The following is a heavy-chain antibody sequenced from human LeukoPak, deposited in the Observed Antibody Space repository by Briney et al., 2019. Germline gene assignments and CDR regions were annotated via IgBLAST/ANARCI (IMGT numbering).Heavy chain of an antibody. CDR1: GGSNSSYY. Sequence: SETLSLTCTVSGGSNSSYYWSWIRQTPGKGLEWIGYIYYSGSTNYNPSLKSRVTISVDTSKNQFSLKLSSVTAADTAVYYCARGGYLPHGEYFQHWGQGTLVTVSS. J-gene: IGHJ1*01. CDR3: ARGGYLPHGEYFQH. CDR2: IYYSGST. D-gene: IGHD5-18*01. V-gene: IGHV4-59*08.